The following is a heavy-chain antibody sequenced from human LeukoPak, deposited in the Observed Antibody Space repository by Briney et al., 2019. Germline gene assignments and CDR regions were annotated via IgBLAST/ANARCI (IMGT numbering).Heavy chain of an antibody. J-gene: IGHJ4*02. CDR2: IHYTGAT. CDR3: TRGNILSGYCFDF. Sequence: SETLSLTCAVYGGSISGYYWSWIRQPPGKGLEWVGEIHYTGATSYNPSLKSRATISIETSKNQVSLRLSSVTAADTAVYYCTRGNILSGYCFDFWGQGAWSPSPQ. CDR1: GGSISGYY. V-gene: IGHV4-34*01. D-gene: IGHD3-9*01.